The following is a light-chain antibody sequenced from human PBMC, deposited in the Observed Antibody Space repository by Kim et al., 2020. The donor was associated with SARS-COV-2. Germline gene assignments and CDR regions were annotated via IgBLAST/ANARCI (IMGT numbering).Light chain of an antibody. Sequence: ELTQPPSLSGTPGQRVTMSCSGGGSNIGRNGVHWYQQVPGTAPRLLIHDDDLRPSGVPERFSASKSGTSASLAINGLQFEDEADYYCAAWEDNLHGPLFGGGTQLTVL. V-gene: IGLV1-44*01. CDR1: GSNIGRNG. CDR2: DDD. CDR3: AAWEDNLHGPL. J-gene: IGLJ2*01.